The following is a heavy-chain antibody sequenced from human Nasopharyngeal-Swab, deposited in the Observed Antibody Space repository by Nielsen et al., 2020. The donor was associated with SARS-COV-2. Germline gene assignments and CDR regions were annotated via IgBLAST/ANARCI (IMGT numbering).Heavy chain of an antibody. CDR3: ASGHGSGWWEYWFDP. J-gene: IGHJ5*02. CDR1: GGSISSSSYY. V-gene: IGHV4-39*07. Sequence: ETLSLTCTVSGGSISSSSYYWGWIRQPPGKGLEWIGSIYYSGSTYYNPSLKSRVTISVDTSKNQFSLKLSSVTAADTAVYYCASGHGSGWWEYWFDPWGQGTLVTVSS. CDR2: IYYSGST. D-gene: IGHD6-19*01.